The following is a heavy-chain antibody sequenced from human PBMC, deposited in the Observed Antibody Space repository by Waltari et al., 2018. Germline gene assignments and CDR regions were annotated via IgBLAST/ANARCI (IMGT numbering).Heavy chain of an antibody. CDR1: VFTLHLSW. CDR3: ARAAHFFSYGMDV. J-gene: IGHJ6*02. Sequence: VQLVVSVGGLVQPGGPLTLYFATSVFTLHLSWMSWVRQGPGKGLEWVATLKHDGSEKYYVGSVKGRFTISRDNAKNSVYLQINSLRVEDTAVYYCARAAHFFSYGMDVWGQGTTVTVSS. CDR2: LKHDGSEK. V-gene: IGHV3-7*04. D-gene: IGHD2-15*01.